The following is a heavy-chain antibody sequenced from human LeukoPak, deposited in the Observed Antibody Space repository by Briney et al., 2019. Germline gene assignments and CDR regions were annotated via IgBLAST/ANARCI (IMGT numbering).Heavy chain of an antibody. D-gene: IGHD5-12*01. CDR2: INSDGSSI. Sequence: GSLRLSCAASGFSVGGYWMHWVRQGPGMGLVWVSRINSDGSSISYADSVKGRFSISRDNAKTTLYLQMNSLRAEDTAVYYCTRGASGYGNFDYWGQGTLVTVSS. V-gene: IGHV3-74*01. J-gene: IGHJ4*02. CDR1: GFSVGGYW. CDR3: TRGASGYGNFDY.